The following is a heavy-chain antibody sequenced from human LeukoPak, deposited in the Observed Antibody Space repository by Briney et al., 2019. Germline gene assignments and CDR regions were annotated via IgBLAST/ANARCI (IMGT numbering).Heavy chain of an antibody. CDR3: ARVAVSGPTGWFDS. CDR2: ISSTSAYI. D-gene: IGHD2-8*02. Sequence: GGSLRLSCAGSGFALKSYSLSWVRQAPGKGLEWVSSISSTSAYIYYADSVKGRFTISRDNVDNVVYLQMNSLGAEDTAVYYCARVAVSGPTGWFDSWXXGTXVIVSS. V-gene: IGHV3-21*01. CDR1: GFALKSYS. J-gene: IGHJ5*01.